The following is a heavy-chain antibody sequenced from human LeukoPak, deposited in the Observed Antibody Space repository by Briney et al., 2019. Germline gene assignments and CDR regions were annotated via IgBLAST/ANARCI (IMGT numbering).Heavy chain of an antibody. V-gene: IGHV3-9*01. Sequence: GGSLRLSSAASGFTFDDYAMHWVRQAPGKGLEWVSGISWNSGSIAYADSVKGRFTISRDNAKNSLYLQMNSLRAEDTALYYCAKDGYSGSWYGYYFDYWGQGTLVTVSS. CDR3: AKDGYSGSWYGYYFDY. CDR2: ISWNSGSI. J-gene: IGHJ4*02. CDR1: GFTFDDYA. D-gene: IGHD6-13*01.